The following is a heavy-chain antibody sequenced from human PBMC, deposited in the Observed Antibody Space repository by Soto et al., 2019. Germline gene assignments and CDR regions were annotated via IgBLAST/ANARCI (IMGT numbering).Heavy chain of an antibody. CDR2: IKTRDAGERT. Sequence: EVQLVDSGGGLVQPGGSLRLSCEASGFSFSNAWMNWVRQAPGKGLEWVGRIKTRDAGERTNYAAPVQGRFTISRDDSKNTLYLQMNSLKTEDTAVYYCTTGSVEGFWGQGTTVTVSS. J-gene: IGHJ6*02. V-gene: IGHV3-15*07. D-gene: IGHD2-15*01. CDR3: TTGSVEGF. CDR1: GFSFSNAW.